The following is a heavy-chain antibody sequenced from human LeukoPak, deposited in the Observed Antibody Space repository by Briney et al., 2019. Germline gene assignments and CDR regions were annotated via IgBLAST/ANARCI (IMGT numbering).Heavy chain of an antibody. CDR1: GYSISSGYY. J-gene: IGHJ5*02. CDR2: IYHSGST. Sequence: SETLSLTCAVSGYSISSGYYWGWIRQPPGKGLEWIGSIYHSGSTYYNPSLKSRVTISVDTSKNQFSLKLSSVTAADTAVYYCARGDDFWSGYYLGFDPWGQGTLVTVSS. D-gene: IGHD3-3*01. V-gene: IGHV4-38-2*01. CDR3: ARGDDFWSGYYLGFDP.